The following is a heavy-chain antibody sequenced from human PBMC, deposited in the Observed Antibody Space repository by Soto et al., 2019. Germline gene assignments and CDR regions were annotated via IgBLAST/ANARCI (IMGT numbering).Heavy chain of an antibody. J-gene: IGHJ3*02. CDR2: IYYSGST. CDR1: VGSFSSGAYY. V-gene: IGHV4-31*03. D-gene: IGHD5-12*01. CDR3: ARARLRAVYAFDI. Sequence: TLSLTGTVPVGSFSSGAYYWTWILQRPGKGLEWIGYIYYSGSTYYSPSLKSRLSISLDTSKNQFSLRLSSVTAADTAMYYCARARLRAVYAFDIWGQGTMVTVSS.